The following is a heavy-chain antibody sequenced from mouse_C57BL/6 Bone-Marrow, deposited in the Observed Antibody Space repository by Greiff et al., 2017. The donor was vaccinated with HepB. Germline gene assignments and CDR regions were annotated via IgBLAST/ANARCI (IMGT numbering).Heavy chain of an antibody. V-gene: IGHV14-4*01. CDR3: TRANFAY. J-gene: IGHJ3*01. CDR2: IDPENGHT. Sequence: VQLQQSGAELVRPGASVKLSCTASGFNIKDDYMHWVKQRPEQGLEGIGWIDPENGHTEYASKFQGKATITADQASNTAYLQLRSLTSEDTAVYYCTRANFAYWGQGTLVTVSA. CDR1: GFNIKDDY. D-gene: IGHD3-1*01.